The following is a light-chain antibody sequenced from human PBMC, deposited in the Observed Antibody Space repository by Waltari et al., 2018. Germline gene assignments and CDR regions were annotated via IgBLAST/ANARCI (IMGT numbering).Light chain of an antibody. V-gene: IGLV1-47*01. CDR3: AAWDDSLSLYV. CDR2: RSN. J-gene: IGLJ1*01. Sequence: QSVLTQPPSASGTPGQRVTISCSGSSSHIGNNFVNWYQQLPGMAPKLLIYRSNQRHSGVPDRFSGSKSGTTASLAISGLRSEDEADYYCAAWDDSLSLYVFGTGTKVTVL. CDR1: SSHIGNNF.